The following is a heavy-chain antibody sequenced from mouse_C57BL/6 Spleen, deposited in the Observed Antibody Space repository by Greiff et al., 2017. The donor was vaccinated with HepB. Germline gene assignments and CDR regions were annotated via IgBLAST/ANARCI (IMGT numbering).Heavy chain of an antibody. CDR3: ASPIYYDYDYAMDY. Sequence: VQLQQSGAELAKPGASVKLSCKASGYTFTSYWMHWVKQRPGQGLEWIGYINPSSGYTKYNQKFKDKATLNADKSSSTAYMQLSSLTYEDSAVYYCASPIYYDYDYAMDYWGQGTSVTVSS. V-gene: IGHV1-7*01. CDR1: GYTFTSYW. D-gene: IGHD2-4*01. J-gene: IGHJ4*01. CDR2: INPSSGYT.